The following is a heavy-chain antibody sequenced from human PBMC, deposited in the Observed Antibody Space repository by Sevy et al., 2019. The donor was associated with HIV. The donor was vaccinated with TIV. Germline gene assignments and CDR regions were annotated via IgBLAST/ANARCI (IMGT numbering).Heavy chain of an antibody. CDR3: TRGKAAQSIFAY. Sequence: GGSLRLSCTASGFTFGDYCMSWVRQAPGKGLEWVAFLKSDVYGGTFDHAESVKGRFVISRDDSKTIDYLQMNDLKTEDTGVYYCTRGKAAQSIFAYWGQGALVTVSS. CDR1: GFTFGDYC. J-gene: IGHJ4*02. V-gene: IGHV3-49*04. D-gene: IGHD3-16*01. CDR2: LKSDVYGGTF.